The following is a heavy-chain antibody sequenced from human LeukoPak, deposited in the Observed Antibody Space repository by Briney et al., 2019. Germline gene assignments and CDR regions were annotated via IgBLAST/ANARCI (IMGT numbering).Heavy chain of an antibody. CDR1: GGTFSNYA. CDR3: ARVNSDFWSGAVDSYDY. D-gene: IGHD3-3*01. V-gene: IGHV1-69*13. J-gene: IGHJ4*02. CDR2: IIPIFGTA. Sequence: ASVKVSCKASGGTFSNYAISWVRQAPGQGLEWMGGIIPIFGTANYAQKFQGRVTITADESTSTAYMELSSLRSEDTAVYYCARVNSDFWSGAVDSYDYWGQGTLVTVSS.